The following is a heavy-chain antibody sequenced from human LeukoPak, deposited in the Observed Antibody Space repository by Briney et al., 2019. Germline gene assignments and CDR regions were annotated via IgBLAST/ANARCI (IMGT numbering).Heavy chain of an antibody. CDR1: GFTFSSYE. Sequence: GGSLGLSCAASGFTFSSYEMNWVRQAPGKGLEWVSYISSSGSTIYYADSVKGRFTISRDNAKNSLYLQMNSLRAEDTAVYYCARGTGWSDPYFDYWGQGTLVTVSS. J-gene: IGHJ4*02. V-gene: IGHV3-48*03. D-gene: IGHD6-19*01. CDR2: ISSSGSTI. CDR3: ARGTGWSDPYFDY.